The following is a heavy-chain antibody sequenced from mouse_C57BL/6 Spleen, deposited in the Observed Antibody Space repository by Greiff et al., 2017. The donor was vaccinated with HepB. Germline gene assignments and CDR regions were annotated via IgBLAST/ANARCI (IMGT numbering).Heavy chain of an antibody. CDR2: IDPETGGT. CDR3: TRGEGDYGSSYWYFDV. V-gene: IGHV1-15*01. J-gene: IGHJ1*03. Sequence: QVQLKQSGAELVRPGASVTLSCKASGYTFTDYEMHWVKQTPVHGLEWIGAIDPETGGTAYNQKFKGKAILTADKSSSTAYMELRSLTSEDSAVYYCTRGEGDYGSSYWYFDVWGTGTTVTVSS. CDR1: GYTFTDYE. D-gene: IGHD1-1*01.